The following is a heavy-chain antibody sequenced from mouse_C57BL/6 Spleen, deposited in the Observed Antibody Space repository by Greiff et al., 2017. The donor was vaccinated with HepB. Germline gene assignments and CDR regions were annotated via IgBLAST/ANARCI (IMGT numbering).Heavy chain of an antibody. V-gene: IGHV14-2*01. CDR2: IDPEDGET. Sequence: EVKVEESGAELVKPGASVKLSCTASGFNIKDYYMHWVKQRTEQGLEWIGRIDPEDGETKYAPKFQGKATITADTSSNTAYLQLSSLTSEDTAVYYCAREYYFDYWGQGTTLTVSS. J-gene: IGHJ2*01. CDR1: GFNIKDYY. CDR3: AREYYFDY.